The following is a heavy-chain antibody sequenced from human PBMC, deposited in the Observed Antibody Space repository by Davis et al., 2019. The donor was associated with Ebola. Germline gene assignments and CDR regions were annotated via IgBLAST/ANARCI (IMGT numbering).Heavy chain of an antibody. D-gene: IGHD3-22*01. CDR1: GGSISSHY. CDR3: ARVESDYDSSGYYDY. V-gene: IGHV4-59*11. CDR2: IYYSGST. Sequence: PSETLSLTCTVSGGSISSHYWSWIRQPPGKGLEWIGYIYYSGSTNYNPSLKSRVTISVDTSKNQFSLKLSSVTAADTVVYYCARVESDYDSSGYYDYWGQGTLVTVSS. J-gene: IGHJ4*02.